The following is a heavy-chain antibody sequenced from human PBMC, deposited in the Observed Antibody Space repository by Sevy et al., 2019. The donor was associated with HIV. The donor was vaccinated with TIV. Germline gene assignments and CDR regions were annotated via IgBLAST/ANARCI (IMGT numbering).Heavy chain of an antibody. Sequence: GGSLRLSCAASGFTFSSYAMSWVRQAPGKGLEWVSAISGSGGSTYYADSVKGRFTISRDNSKNTVYLRMNSLRAEDTAVYYCARGSTYYYDDSGYSTRGDAFDIWGQGTMVTVSS. CDR2: ISGSGGST. J-gene: IGHJ3*02. CDR1: GFTFSSYA. CDR3: ARGSTYYYDDSGYSTRGDAFDI. D-gene: IGHD3-22*01. V-gene: IGHV3-23*01.